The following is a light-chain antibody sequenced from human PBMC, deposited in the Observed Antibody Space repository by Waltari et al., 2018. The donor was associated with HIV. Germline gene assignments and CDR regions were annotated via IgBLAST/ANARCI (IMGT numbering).Light chain of an antibody. CDR2: YVT. CDR3: VSYTEKDTFLL. J-gene: IGLJ2*01. V-gene: IGLV2-8*01. CDR1: SKHIATYTF. Sequence: QSALTQPPSAPGSPGQSSALSRTGPSKHIATYTFVPCYQPHPGKAPKLLIYYVTRRPPGIPDRFSGTKSGYTASLTVSDLQVEDEADYYCVSYTEKDTFLLFGGGTKLAV.